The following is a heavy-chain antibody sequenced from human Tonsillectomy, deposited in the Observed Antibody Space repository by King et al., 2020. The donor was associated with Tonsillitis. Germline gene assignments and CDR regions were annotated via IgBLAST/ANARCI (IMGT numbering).Heavy chain of an antibody. Sequence: QLVQSGAEVGKAGESLKISCKASGYSFSTYWIGWVRQLPGKGLEWMGITYPGDSDTRYSPSFQGQVTISADKSINTAYLQWSSLKASDTAIYYCARLGELELRSGGDYWGQGTLVTVSS. CDR1: GYSFSTYW. CDR3: ARLGELELRSGGDY. CDR2: TYPGDSDT. D-gene: IGHD1-7*01. J-gene: IGHJ4*02. V-gene: IGHV5-51*03.